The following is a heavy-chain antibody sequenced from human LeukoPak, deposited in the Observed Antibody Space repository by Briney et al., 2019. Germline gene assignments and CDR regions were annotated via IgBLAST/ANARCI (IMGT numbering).Heavy chain of an antibody. CDR3: ARDPSHHSGTFDI. Sequence: PSETLSLTCTVSGGSISSSSYYWGWIRQPPGKGLEWIGSIYYSGSTYYNPSLKSRVTISVDTSKNQFSLKLSSVTAADTAVYYCARDPSHHSGTFDIWGQGTMVTVSS. V-gene: IGHV4-39*02. CDR1: GGSISSSSYY. CDR2: IYYSGST. J-gene: IGHJ3*02. D-gene: IGHD2-15*01.